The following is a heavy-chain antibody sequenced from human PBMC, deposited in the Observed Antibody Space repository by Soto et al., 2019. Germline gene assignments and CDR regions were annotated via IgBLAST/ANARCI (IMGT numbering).Heavy chain of an antibody. Sequence: GSLSLSCAASGFMFSIYEMNWVRQAPGKGLEWVSYISSGGINIHYADSVKGRFTISRDNAKNSLYLQMDNLRAEDTAVYYCARDHPNRNYGTCFDYWGQGTPVTVSS. CDR1: GFMFSIYE. J-gene: IGHJ4*02. D-gene: IGHD1-7*01. CDR3: ARDHPNRNYGTCFDY. CDR2: ISSGGINI. V-gene: IGHV3-48*03.